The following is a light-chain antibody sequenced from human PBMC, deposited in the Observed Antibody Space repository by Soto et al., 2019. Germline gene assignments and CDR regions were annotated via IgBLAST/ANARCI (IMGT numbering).Light chain of an antibody. Sequence: QSVLTQPPSASGTPGQRVTMSCSGSNSKIGGNTVNWYQQIPGTAPKLLIYSNDQRPSGVPDRFSGSKSGTSASLAISGLQSEDEADYYCAAWDDSLNGWVFGGGTKVTVL. V-gene: IGLV1-44*01. CDR2: SND. CDR1: NSKIGGNT. J-gene: IGLJ3*02. CDR3: AAWDDSLNGWV.